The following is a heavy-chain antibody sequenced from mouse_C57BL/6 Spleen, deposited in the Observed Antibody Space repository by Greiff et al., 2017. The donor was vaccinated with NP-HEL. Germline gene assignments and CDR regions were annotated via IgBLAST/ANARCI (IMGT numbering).Heavy chain of an antibody. CDR3: ARGETLDSSGYENY. V-gene: IGHV1-7*01. Sequence: QVQLQQSGAELVKPGASVKLSCKASGYTFTSYWMHWVKQRPGQGLEWIGYINPSSGYTKYNQKVKDKATLTTDKSSSTAYMQLSSLTYEDSAVYYCARGETLDSSGYENYWGQGTTLTVSS. CDR2: INPSSGYT. CDR1: GYTFTSYW. J-gene: IGHJ2*01. D-gene: IGHD3-2*02.